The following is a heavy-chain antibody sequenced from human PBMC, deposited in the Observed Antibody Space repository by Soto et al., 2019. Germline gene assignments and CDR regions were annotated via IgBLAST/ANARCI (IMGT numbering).Heavy chain of an antibody. D-gene: IGHD4-17*01. J-gene: IGHJ5*02. Sequence: SETLSLTCTVSGGSISSSSYYWGWIRQPPGKGLEWIGSIYYSGSTYYNPSLKSRVTISVDTSKNQFSLKLSSVTAADTAVYYCARHSDRLRIGYWFDPWGQGTLVTVSS. CDR2: IYYSGST. V-gene: IGHV4-39*01. CDR3: ARHSDRLRIGYWFDP. CDR1: GGSISSSSYY.